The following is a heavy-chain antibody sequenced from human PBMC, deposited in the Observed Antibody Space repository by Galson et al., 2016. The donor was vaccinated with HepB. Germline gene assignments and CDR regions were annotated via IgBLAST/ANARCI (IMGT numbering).Heavy chain of an antibody. CDR2: IHHSGST. J-gene: IGHJ6*02. CDR1: GGSISNCC. CDR3: ARERVETTPQIVNYGMDV. V-gene: IGHV4-59*01. Sequence: EPLSLTCTVSGGSISNCCWSWIRQPPGKGLEWIGYIHHSGSTKYNTSLKSRVTISVDTSKSQFSLNLNSVTAADTAVYYCARERVETTPQIVNYGMDVWGQGTAVTVSS. D-gene: IGHD4-23*01.